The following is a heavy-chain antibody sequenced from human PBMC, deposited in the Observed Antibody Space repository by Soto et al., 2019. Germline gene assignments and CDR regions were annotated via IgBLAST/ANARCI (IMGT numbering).Heavy chain of an antibody. D-gene: IGHD6-13*01. V-gene: IGHV3-74*01. J-gene: IGHJ3*02. CDR3: ADPFAAFDM. Sequence: EVPLVESGGGLVQPGGSLSLSCAASGFSFSSYWMHCVRQAPGKGLVWVSHINSDGSSTNYADSVKGRLTISRDKAKNTLYLQMNSLSAEDTAVYFCADPFAAFDMWGQGTVVTVSS. CDR1: GFSFSSYW. CDR2: INSDGSST.